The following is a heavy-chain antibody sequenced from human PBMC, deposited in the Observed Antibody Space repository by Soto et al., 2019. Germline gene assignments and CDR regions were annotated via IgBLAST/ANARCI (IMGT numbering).Heavy chain of an antibody. CDR1: GGSISSSSYY. D-gene: IGHD2-2*01. Sequence: SETLSLTCTVSGGSISSSSYYWGWIRQPPGKGLEWIGSIYYSGSTYYNPSLKSRVTISVDTSKNQFSLKLSSVTAADTAVYYCARRSVVPAASDIDYWGQGTLVTVSS. J-gene: IGHJ4*02. CDR2: IYYSGST. CDR3: ARRSVVPAASDIDY. V-gene: IGHV4-39*01.